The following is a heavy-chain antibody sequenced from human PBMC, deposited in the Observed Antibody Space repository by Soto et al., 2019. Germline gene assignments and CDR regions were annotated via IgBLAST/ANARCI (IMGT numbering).Heavy chain of an antibody. CDR1: GGSISSGGYY. Sequence: QVQLQESGPGLVKPSQSLSLTCTVSGGSISSGGYYWNWIRQHPGKGLAWIGYIYYIGSTYYNPSLKSRVTISLDTSKNQFYLKLSAVTAAGTAVYYCARSVFPWGQGTLVTVS. J-gene: IGHJ5*02. CDR3: ARSVFP. CDR2: IYYIGST. V-gene: IGHV4-31*03.